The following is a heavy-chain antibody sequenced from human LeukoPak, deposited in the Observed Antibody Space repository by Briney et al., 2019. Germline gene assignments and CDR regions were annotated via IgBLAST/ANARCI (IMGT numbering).Heavy chain of an antibody. J-gene: IGHJ6*04. D-gene: IGHD3-10*02. CDR1: GFTFSSYA. V-gene: IGHV3-64*01. Sequence: PGGSLRLSCAASGFTFSSYAMHWVRQAPGKGLEYVSAISNNGGSTFYANSVKGRFTISRDNSKNTLYLQMGSLRAEDMAVYYCAELGITMIGGVWGKGTTVTISS. CDR3: AELGITMIGGV. CDR2: ISNNGGST.